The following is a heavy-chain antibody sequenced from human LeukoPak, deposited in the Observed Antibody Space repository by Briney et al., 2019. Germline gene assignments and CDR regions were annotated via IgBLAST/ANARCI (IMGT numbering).Heavy chain of an antibody. J-gene: IGHJ4*02. V-gene: IGHV5-51*01. D-gene: IGHD1-26*01. Sequence: GESLKISCKGSGYRFTSYWIGWVRQMPGKGLEWMGIIYPGDSDTRYSPSFQGRVTISADKSISTAYLQWSSLKASDTAMYYCARLCFRVGATINYWGQGTLVTVSS. CDR2: IYPGDSDT. CDR3: ARLCFRVGATINY. CDR1: GYRFTSYW.